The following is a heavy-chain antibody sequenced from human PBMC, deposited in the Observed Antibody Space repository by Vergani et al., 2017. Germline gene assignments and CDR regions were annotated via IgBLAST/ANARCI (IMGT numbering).Heavy chain of an antibody. CDR2: ISYDGSNK. V-gene: IGHV3-30*18. CDR3: AKGIAVADYDFDY. CDR1: GFTFSSYG. D-gene: IGHD6-19*01. Sequence: QVQLVESGGGVVQPGRSLRLSCAASGFTFSSYGMHWVRQAPGKGLELVAVISYDGSNKYYADSVKGRFTISRDNSKNTLYLQMNSLRAEDTAVYYCAKGIAVADYDFDYWGQGTLVTVSS. J-gene: IGHJ4*02.